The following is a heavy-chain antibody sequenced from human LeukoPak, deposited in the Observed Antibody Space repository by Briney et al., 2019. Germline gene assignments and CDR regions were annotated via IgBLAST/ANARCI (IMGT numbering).Heavy chain of an antibody. Sequence: PGGSLGLSCAAPGFTFSSYSMNWVRQAPGKGLEWVSSISSSSSYIYYADSVKGRFTISRDNAKNSLYLQMNSLRAEDTAVYYCARETTYGSGSYDYWGQGTLVTVSS. D-gene: IGHD3-10*01. V-gene: IGHV3-21*01. J-gene: IGHJ4*02. CDR2: ISSSSSYI. CDR1: GFTFSSYS. CDR3: ARETTYGSGSYDY.